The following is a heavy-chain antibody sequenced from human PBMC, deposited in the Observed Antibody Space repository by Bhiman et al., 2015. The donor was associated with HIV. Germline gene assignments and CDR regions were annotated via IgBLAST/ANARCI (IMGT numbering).Heavy chain of an antibody. Sequence: QVQLVESGGGVVQPGRSLRLSCAASRFTFSSYAMHWVRQAPGKGLEWVAVISYDGSNKYYADSVKGRFTISRDNSKNTLYLQMNSLRTEDTAVYYCARGSASAPTLFPLVSW. D-gene: IGHD3-3*01. CDR3: ARGSASAPTLFPLVS. V-gene: IGHV3-30*04. CDR2: ISYDGSNK. CDR1: RFTFSSYA. J-gene: IGHJ5*01.